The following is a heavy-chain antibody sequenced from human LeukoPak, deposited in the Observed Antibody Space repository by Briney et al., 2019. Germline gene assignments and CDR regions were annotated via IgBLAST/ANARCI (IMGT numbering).Heavy chain of an antibody. CDR3: ARGPPNWGYDY. J-gene: IGHJ4*02. Sequence: ASVKVSCKASGYTFTSYDFNGGRQATGQRPGWMGWMSPNSGDTGYAQKFQDRVTMTKNTSISTAYMERSSLRSDDTAVYYCARGPPNWGYDYWGPGTLVTVSS. CDR2: MSPNSGDT. D-gene: IGHD7-27*01. CDR1: GYTFTSYD. V-gene: IGHV1-8*01.